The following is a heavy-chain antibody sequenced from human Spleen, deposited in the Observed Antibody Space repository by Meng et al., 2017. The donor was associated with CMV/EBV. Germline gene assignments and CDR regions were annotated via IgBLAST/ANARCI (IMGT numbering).Heavy chain of an antibody. D-gene: IGHD1-14*01. V-gene: IGHV3-74*03. CDR1: GISFSDYW. Sequence: QLWWFWGILVQVGDARNHSVDTVGISFSDYWMHLVRQVPEEGLVWVSRINTDGCITSYADSVRGRFTISRDNAKNTLYLQMNDLRADDSAVYYCVRDLVGNRDYWGQGTLVTVSS. CDR2: INTDGCIT. CDR3: VRDLVGNRDY. J-gene: IGHJ4*02.